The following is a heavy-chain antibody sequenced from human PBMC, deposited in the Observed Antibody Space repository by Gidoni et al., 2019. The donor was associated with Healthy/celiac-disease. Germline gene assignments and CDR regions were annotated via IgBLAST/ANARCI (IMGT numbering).Heavy chain of an antibody. J-gene: IGHJ4*02. CDR3: AREGVLMVYAIGGSQPDFDY. CDR1: GYTFPSYS. CDR2: IKPSGGST. Sequence: QVQLVQSGAEVKKPGASVKVSCKASGYTFPSYSMPWVRQAPGQGLEWMGIIKPSGGSTSDAQKFQGRVTMTRDTSTSTVYMELSSLRSEDTAVYYCAREGVLMVYAIGGSQPDFDYWGQGTLVTVSS. V-gene: IGHV1-46*01. D-gene: IGHD2-8*01.